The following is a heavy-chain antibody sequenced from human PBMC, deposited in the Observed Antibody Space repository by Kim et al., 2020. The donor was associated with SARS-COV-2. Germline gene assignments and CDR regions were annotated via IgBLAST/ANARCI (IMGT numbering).Heavy chain of an antibody. CDR3: ARVPYSSSWPRTLYYFDY. J-gene: IGHJ4*02. D-gene: IGHD6-13*01. Sequence: KGRFTISRDNAKNSLYLQMNSLRAEDTAVYYCARVPYSSSWPRTLYYFDYWGQGTLVTVSS. V-gene: IGHV3-7*04.